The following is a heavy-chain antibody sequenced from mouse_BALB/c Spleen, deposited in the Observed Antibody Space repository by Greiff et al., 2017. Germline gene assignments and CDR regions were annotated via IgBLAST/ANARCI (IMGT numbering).Heavy chain of an antibody. CDR1: GFNIKDYY. CDR3: ARGGYYFDY. Sequence: EVQLQESGAELVRPGALVKLSCKASGFNIKDYYMHWVKQRPEQGLEWIGWIDPENGNTISDPKFQGKASITADTSSNTAYLQLSSLTSEDTAVYYCARGGYYFDYWGQGTTLTVSS. J-gene: IGHJ2*01. V-gene: IGHV14-1*02. CDR2: IDPENGNT.